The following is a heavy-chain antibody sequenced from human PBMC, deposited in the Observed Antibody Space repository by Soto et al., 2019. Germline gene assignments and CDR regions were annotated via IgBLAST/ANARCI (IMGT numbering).Heavy chain of an antibody. J-gene: IGHJ4*02. CDR2: INPDGSFT. D-gene: IGHD3-16*01. Sequence: GGSLRLSCAASGFTFSNYWMRWVRQAPGKGLVWVSRINPDGSFTTYADSVKGRFTISRDNAKNTLFLQMSSLRAEDTAVYFCAQDYGGREDYWGQGTLVTVSS. CDR3: AQDYGGREDY. CDR1: GFTFSNYW. V-gene: IGHV3-74*01.